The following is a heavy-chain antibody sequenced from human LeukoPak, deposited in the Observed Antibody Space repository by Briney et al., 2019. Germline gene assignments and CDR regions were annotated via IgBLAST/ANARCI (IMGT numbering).Heavy chain of an antibody. J-gene: IGHJ1*01. CDR3: ARYHSSGWYRNSYFQH. V-gene: IGHV5-51*01. D-gene: IGHD6-19*01. CDR1: GYSFTSYW. CDR2: IYPGDSDT. Sequence: GESLKISCKGSGYSFTSYWIGWVRQMPGKGLEWMGIIYPGDSDTRYSPSFQGQVTISADKSISTAYLQWSSLKASDTAMYYRARYHSSGWYRNSYFQHWGQGTLVTVSS.